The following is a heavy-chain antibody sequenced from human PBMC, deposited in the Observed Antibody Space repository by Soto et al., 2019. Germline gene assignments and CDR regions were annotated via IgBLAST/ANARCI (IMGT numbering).Heavy chain of an antibody. J-gene: IGHJ4*02. V-gene: IGHV3-30*18. Sequence: XESLRLSCAASGFTFSSYGMHWVRQAPGKGLEWVAVISYDGSNKYYADSVKGRFTISRDNSKNTLYLQMNSLRAEDTAAYYCAKDQGGTGTLFDYWGQGTLVTVSS. CDR1: GFTFSSYG. CDR2: ISYDGSNK. CDR3: AKDQGGTGTLFDY. D-gene: IGHD1-1*01.